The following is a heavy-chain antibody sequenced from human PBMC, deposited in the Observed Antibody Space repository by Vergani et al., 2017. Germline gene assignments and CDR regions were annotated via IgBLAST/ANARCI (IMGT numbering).Heavy chain of an antibody. Sequence: QVQLVESGGGVVQPGRSLRLSCAASGFTFSSYGMHWVRQAPGKGLEWVAVISYDGSYKYYADSVKGRFTISRDNSKNTLYLQMNSLRAEDTAVYYCANLYYDFWSGTESYYYYGMDVWGQGTTVTVSS. CDR1: GFTFSSYG. J-gene: IGHJ6*02. D-gene: IGHD3-3*01. CDR2: ISYDGSYK. CDR3: ANLYYDFWSGTESYYYYGMDV. V-gene: IGHV3-30*18.